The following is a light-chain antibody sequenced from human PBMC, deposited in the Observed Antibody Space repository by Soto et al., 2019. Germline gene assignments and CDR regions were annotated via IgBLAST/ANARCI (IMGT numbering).Light chain of an antibody. J-gene: IGKJ1*01. V-gene: IGKV3-15*01. CDR3: QQYNDGPGGT. Sequence: EIVMTQSPATLSVSPGERATLSCRASQSVSANLAWYQQKPGQAPRLLIYDVSTRAADIPVRFSGRGSGTQFTLTISSLQSEDFALYYCQQYNDGPGGTFGQGTKVEIK. CDR2: DVS. CDR1: QSVSAN.